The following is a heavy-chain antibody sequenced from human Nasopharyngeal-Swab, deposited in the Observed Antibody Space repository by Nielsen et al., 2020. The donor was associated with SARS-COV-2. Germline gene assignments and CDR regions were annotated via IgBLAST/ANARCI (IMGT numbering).Heavy chain of an antibody. CDR3: AKSMTTLIAYYYYSADV. CDR2: IASSGAT. V-gene: IGHV3-13*01. J-gene: IGHJ6*02. Sequence: GESLKISCAASGFTLRSYDVHWVRQTTGEGLEWVSVIASSGATSYLDSVKGRFTVSRDNVKNSVYLQMNSLRAADTAVYYCAKSMTTLIAYYYYSADVWGQGTTVTVSS. CDR1: GFTLRSYD. D-gene: IGHD4-11*01.